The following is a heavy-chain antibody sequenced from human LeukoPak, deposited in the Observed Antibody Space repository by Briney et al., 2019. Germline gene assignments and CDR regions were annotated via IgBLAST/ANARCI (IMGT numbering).Heavy chain of an antibody. V-gene: IGHV3-23*01. CDR3: AKRGYCSGGACYSGAAPHFDY. J-gene: IGHJ4*02. CDR1: GFTFNNYA. D-gene: IGHD2-15*01. CDR2: IRGTADNA. Sequence: GGSLRLSCAASGFTFNNYAMSWVRQAPGKGLEWVSAIRGTADNAYYADSVKGRFTISRDNSKSTLYLQMNSLRAEDTAVYYCAKRGYCSGGACYSGAAPHFDYWGQGTLVTVSS.